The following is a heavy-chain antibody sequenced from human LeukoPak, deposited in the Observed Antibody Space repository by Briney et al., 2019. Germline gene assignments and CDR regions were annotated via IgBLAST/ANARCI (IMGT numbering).Heavy chain of an antibody. D-gene: IGHD2-2*01. Sequence: SETLSLTCTVSGGSISSYYWSWIRQPPGKGLEWIGYISSSGSTNYNPSLKSLVTISVDTSNNQFSLKLSSVTAADTAVYYCARDMLEYCSRTTCYFYGMDVWGQGTTVTVSS. V-gene: IGHV4-59*01. CDR3: ARDMLEYCSRTTCYFYGMDV. CDR2: ISSSGST. J-gene: IGHJ6*02. CDR1: GGSISSYY.